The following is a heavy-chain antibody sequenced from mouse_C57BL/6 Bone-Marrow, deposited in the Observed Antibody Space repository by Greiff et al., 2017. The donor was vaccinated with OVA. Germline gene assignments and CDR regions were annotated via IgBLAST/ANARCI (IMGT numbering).Heavy chain of an antibody. CDR1: GYAFTNYL. V-gene: IGHV1-54*01. CDR2: INPGSGGT. CDR3: AGAAWFAY. Sequence: VQLQQSGAELVRPGTSVKVSCKASGYAFTNYLIEWVKQRPGQGLEWIGVINPGSGGTNYNEKFKGKATLTADKSSSTAYMQLSSLASEDSAVYFCAGAAWFAYWGQGTLVTVSA. J-gene: IGHJ3*01.